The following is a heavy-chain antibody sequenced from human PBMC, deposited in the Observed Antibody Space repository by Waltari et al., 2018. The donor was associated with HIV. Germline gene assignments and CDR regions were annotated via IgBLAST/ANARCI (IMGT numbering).Heavy chain of an antibody. Sequence: EVHLVESGGGPVQPGGSLRLSCAASGFTFSTYSMNWVRQAPGKGLDWISYISSTSTTIFYADPVKGRFTISRDNAKNSLDLQMNKLRAEDTAVYYCARDITLTPGPDYWGQGTLVTVSS. D-gene: IGHD3-16*01. V-gene: IGHV3-48*01. CDR2: ISSTSTTI. CDR1: GFTFSTYS. CDR3: ARDITLTPGPDY. J-gene: IGHJ4*02.